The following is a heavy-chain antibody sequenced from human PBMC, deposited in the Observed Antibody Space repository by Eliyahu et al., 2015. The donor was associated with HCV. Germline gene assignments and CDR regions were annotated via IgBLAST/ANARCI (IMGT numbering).Heavy chain of an antibody. CDR3: ATGPYSAYSI. Sequence: EVQLVEYGGGLVQPGGXLXLSCAASGFPFXTYWMHWVRQAPGKGLVWVSRITADGTTTYADSVKGRFTISRDNAKNTLYLQMNSLRAEDTAVYYCATGPYSAYSIWGQGTLVTVSS. CDR1: GFPFXTYW. V-gene: IGHV3-74*01. CDR2: ITADGTT. D-gene: IGHD5-12*01. J-gene: IGHJ4*02.